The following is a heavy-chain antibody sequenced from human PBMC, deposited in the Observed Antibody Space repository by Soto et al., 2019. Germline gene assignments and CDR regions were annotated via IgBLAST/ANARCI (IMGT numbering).Heavy chain of an antibody. CDR2: ISGSGCST. V-gene: IGHV3-23*01. Sequence: SLRLSCSASVLTFGIYAMICVRQDPGKGLELVSAISGSGCSTYYADSVKGRFNISRDNSNNTLYLQMNSLRAEDTAVYYCKGRSGYSRLAYWGKTNLVNVSS. D-gene: IGHD3-22*01. CDR3: KGRSGYSRLAY. J-gene: IGHJ4*02. CDR1: VLTFGIYA.